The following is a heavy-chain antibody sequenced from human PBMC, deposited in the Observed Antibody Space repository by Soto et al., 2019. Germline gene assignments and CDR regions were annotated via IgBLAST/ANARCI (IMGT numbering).Heavy chain of an antibody. CDR3: ATHPRSGYSYFDH. CDR2: ISGSGGST. CDR1: GFTFSSYA. Sequence: PGGSLRLSCAASGFTFSSYAMSWVRQAPGKGLEWVSAISGSGGSTYYAYSVKGRFAISRDDSKSTMYLQMSSLRADDTAVYYCATHPRSGYSYFDHWGQGTLVTVSS. V-gene: IGHV3-23*01. D-gene: IGHD3-22*01. J-gene: IGHJ4*02.